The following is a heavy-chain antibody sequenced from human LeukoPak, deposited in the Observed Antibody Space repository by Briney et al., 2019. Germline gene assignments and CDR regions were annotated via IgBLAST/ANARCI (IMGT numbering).Heavy chain of an antibody. CDR3: ARSSRLELLRLGY. D-gene: IGHD1-7*01. CDR2: FYYSGST. J-gene: IGHJ4*02. V-gene: IGHV4-39*07. CDR1: GGSISSSSYY. Sequence: SATLPLTCTVSGGSISSSSYYWGWIRQPPGKGLEWIGSFYYSGSTNYNPSLKSRVTISLDTSKNQFSLKLSSVTAADTAVYYCARSSRLELLRLGYWGQGTLVTVSS.